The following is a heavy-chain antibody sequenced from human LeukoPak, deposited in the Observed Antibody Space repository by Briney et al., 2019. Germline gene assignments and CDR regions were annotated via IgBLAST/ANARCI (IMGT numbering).Heavy chain of an antibody. CDR2: IIPIFGTA. D-gene: IGHD3-22*01. CDR1: GYTFSSYA. J-gene: IGHJ4*02. CDR3: ARCHDSSGCYFDY. V-gene: IGHV1-69*13. Sequence: SVKVPCKASGYTFSSYAISWVRQAPGQGLEWMGGIIPIFGTANYAQKFQGRVTITADESTSTAYMELSSLRSEDTAVYYCARCHDSSGCYFDYWGQGTLVTVSS.